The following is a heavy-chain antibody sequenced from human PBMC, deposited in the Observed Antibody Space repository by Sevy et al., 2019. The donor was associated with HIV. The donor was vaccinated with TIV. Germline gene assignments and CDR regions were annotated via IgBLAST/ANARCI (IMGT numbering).Heavy chain of an antibody. D-gene: IGHD3-22*01. J-gene: IGHJ6*04. CDR3: ARTYYYDSSGFLDV. V-gene: IGHV4-38-2*01. Sequence: SETLSLTCAVSGYSISSGYYWGWIRQPPGKGLEWIGSIYHSGSTYDNPSLKSRVTISVDTSKNQFSLKLSSVTAADTAVYYCARTYYYDSSGFLDVWGKGTTVTVSS. CDR2: IYHSGST. CDR1: GYSISSGYY.